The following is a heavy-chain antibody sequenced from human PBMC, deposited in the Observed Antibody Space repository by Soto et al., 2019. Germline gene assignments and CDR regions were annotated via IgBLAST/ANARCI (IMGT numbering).Heavy chain of an antibody. V-gene: IGHV5-51*01. J-gene: IGHJ6*02. D-gene: IGHD3-10*01. CDR1: GYSFTSYW. CDR2: IYPGDSDT. CDR3: ARRGKGIIMVRGSGGYYYGMDV. Sequence: PGESLKISCKGSGYSFTSYWIGWVRQMPGKGLEWMGIIYPGDSDTRYSPSFQGQVTISADKSISTAYLQWSSLKASDTAMYYCARRGKGIIMVRGSGGYYYGMDVWGQGTTVTVSS.